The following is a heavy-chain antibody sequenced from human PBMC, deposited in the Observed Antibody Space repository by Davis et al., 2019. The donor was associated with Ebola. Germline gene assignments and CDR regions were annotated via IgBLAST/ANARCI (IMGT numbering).Heavy chain of an antibody. D-gene: IGHD3-3*01. V-gene: IGHV1-2*02. CDR3: ARDLGFWSGYLYYYGMDV. CDR2: INPNSGGT. J-gene: IGHJ6*02. Sequence: AASVKVSCKASGYTFTGYYMHWVRQAPGQGLEWMGWINPNSGGTNYAQKLQGRVTMTTDTSTSTAYMELRSLRSDDTAVYYCARDLGFWSGYLYYYGMDVWGQGTTVTVSS. CDR1: GYTFTGYY.